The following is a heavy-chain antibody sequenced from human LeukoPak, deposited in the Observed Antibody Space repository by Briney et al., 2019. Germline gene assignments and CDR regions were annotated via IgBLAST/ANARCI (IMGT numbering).Heavy chain of an antibody. CDR1: GGSISSSSYY. CDR3: AGTGGSFYFYYYMDV. D-gene: IGHD1-26*01. J-gene: IGHJ6*03. CDR2: IYYSGST. Sequence: SETLSLTCTVSGGSISSSSYYWGWIRQPPGKGLEWIGSIYYSGSTYYNPSLKSRVTISVDTSKNKFSLKLSSVTAADTALYYCAGTGGSFYFYYYMDVWGKGTTVTVSS. V-gene: IGHV4-39*07.